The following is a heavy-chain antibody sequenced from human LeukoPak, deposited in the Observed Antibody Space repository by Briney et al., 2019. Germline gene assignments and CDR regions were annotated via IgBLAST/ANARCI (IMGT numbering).Heavy chain of an antibody. J-gene: IGHJ4*02. V-gene: IGHV4-34*01. CDR3: ARTRYQLLRPSDY. CDR2: INHSGST. D-gene: IGHD2-2*01. Sequence: SETLSLTCAVYGGSFSGYYWSWIRQPPGKGLEWIGEINHSGSTNYNPSLKSRVTISVDTSKNQFSLKLSSVSAAHTAVYYCARTRYQLLRPSDYWGRGTLVTVSS. CDR1: GGSFSGYY.